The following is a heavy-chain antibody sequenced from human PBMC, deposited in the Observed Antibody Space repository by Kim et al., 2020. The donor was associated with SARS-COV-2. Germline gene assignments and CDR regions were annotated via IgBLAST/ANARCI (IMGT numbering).Heavy chain of an antibody. CDR2: A. CDR3: ARTSGRVYFDY. J-gene: IGHJ4*02. Sequence: ASCEEKFQGRVPITADESTRTAYMELSRLGSEDTAVYYCARTSGRVYFDYWGQGTLVTVSS. D-gene: IGHD1-26*01. V-gene: IGHV1-69*01.